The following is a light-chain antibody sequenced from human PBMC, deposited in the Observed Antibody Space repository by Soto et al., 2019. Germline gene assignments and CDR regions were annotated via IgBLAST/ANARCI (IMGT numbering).Light chain of an antibody. V-gene: IGKV3-20*01. CDR2: GVS. CDR3: QQYANSPIT. CDR1: QSVSSNF. J-gene: IGKJ5*01. Sequence: EIVLTQSPGTLSLSPGESATLSCRASQSVSSNFLAWYQQKPGQAPRLLIYGVSSRASGIPDRFFGSGSGTDFTLTINRLEPADFAVYYCQQYANSPITFGQGTRLEIK.